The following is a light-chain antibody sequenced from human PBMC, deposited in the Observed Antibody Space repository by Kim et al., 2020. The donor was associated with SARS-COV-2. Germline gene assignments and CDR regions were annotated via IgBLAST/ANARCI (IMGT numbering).Light chain of an antibody. CDR1: QSVLYTSNNY. CDR3: QQYYSSPFT. CDR2: WAS. V-gene: IGKV4-1*01. J-gene: IGKJ2*01. Sequence: GDRATINCKSSQSVLYTSNNYLAWYQHKPGQPPNLLIYWASSRESGVPDRFSGTGSRTDFTLTISSLQAEDVAVYYCQQYYSSPFTFGQGTKLEI.